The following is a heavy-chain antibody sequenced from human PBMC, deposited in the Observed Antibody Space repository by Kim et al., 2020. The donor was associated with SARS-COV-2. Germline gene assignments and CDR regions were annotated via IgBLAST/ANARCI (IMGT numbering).Heavy chain of an antibody. V-gene: IGHV1-69*13. J-gene: IGHJ6*03. CDR1: GGTFSSYA. Sequence: SVKVSCKASGGTFSSYAISWVRQAPGQGLEWMGGIIPIFGTANYAQKFQGRVTITADESTSTAYMELSSLRSEDPAVYYFARVRSLYYYYMDVWGKGTTVTVSS. CDR3: ARVRSLYYYYMDV. D-gene: IGHD6-6*01. CDR2: IIPIFGTA.